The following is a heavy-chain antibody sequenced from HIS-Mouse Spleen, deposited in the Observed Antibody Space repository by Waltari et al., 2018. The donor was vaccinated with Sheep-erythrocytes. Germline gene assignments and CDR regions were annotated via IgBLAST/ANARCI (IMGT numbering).Heavy chain of an antibody. CDR2: ISSSSSSI. CDR3: ARVASGATFDY. J-gene: IGHJ4*02. CDR1: GFTFSSYS. D-gene: IGHD1-26*01. V-gene: IGHV3-21*01. Sequence: EVQLVESGGGLVKPGGSLRLSCAASGFTFSSYSMNWVRQAPGKGLEGVSSISSSSSSIYYADSVKGRFTISRDNAKNSLYLQMNSLRAEDTAVYYCARVASGATFDYWGQGTLVTVSS.